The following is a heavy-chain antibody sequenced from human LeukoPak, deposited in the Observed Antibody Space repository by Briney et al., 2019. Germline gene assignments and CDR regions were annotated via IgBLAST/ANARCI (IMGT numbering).Heavy chain of an antibody. CDR1: GFSFSSYA. J-gene: IGHJ4*02. D-gene: IGHD3-10*01. CDR3: ARHRQLLTMVRGVSSFDY. Sequence: GSLRLSCATSGFSFSSYAMSWIRQPPGKGLEWIGEINHSGSTNYNPSLKSRVTISVDTSKNQFSLKLSSVTAADTAVYYCARHRQLLTMVRGVSSFDYWGQGTLVTVSS. CDR2: INHSGST. V-gene: IGHV4-34*01.